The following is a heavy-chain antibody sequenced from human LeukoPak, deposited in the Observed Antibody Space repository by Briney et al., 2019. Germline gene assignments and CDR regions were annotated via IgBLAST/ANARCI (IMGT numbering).Heavy chain of an antibody. V-gene: IGHV3-9*01. J-gene: IGHJ3*02. CDR2: ISWNSGSI. D-gene: IGHD3-22*01. CDR1: GFTFDDYA. Sequence: GRSLRLSCAASGFTFDDYAMHWVRQAPGKGLEWVSGISWNSGSIGYADSVKGRFTISRDNAKNSLYLQMNSLRAEDTALYYCAKDIPPNSSGLWEFDAFDIWGQGTMATVSS. CDR3: AKDIPPNSSGLWEFDAFDI.